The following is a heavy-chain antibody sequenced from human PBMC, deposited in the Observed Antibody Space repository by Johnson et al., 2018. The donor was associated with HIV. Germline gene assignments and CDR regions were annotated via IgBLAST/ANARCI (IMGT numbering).Heavy chain of an antibody. V-gene: IGHV3-30-3*01. CDR3: SRGAMVRGGIPGDAFDL. CDR2: ISYDGSNK. J-gene: IGHJ3*01. Sequence: QVQLVESGGGVVQPGRSLRLSCAASGFTFSSYAMHWVRQAPGKGLEWVAVISYDGSNKYYADSVKGRFTILRDNSKNTQYLQMNSLSVEDTAVYYCSRGAMVRGGIPGDAFDLWGQGTMVTVSS. CDR1: GFTFSSYA. D-gene: IGHD3-10*01.